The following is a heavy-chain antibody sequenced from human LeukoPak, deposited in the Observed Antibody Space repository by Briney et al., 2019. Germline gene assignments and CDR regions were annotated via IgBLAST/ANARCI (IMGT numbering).Heavy chain of an antibody. J-gene: IGHJ3*02. CDR2: ICPGDSDT. V-gene: IGHV5-51*01. D-gene: IGHD4-17*01. Sequence: GESLQISCKGSGYSFTSYWIGWVRQLPGKGLEWMGIICPGDSDTRYSPSFQGQVTISADKSISTAYLQWSSLKASDTAMYYCAREGDYGAGAFDIWGQGTMVTVSS. CDR3: AREGDYGAGAFDI. CDR1: GYSFTSYW.